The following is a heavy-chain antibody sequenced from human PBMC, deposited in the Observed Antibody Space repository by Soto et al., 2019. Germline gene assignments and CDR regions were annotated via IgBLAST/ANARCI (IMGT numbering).Heavy chain of an antibody. Sequence: EVQLVESGGGLVQPGGSLRLSCAASGFTFSDHYMDWVRQAPGKGLEWVGRTRNKANSYTTEYAASVKGRFTISRDDSKNSLYLQMNSLKTEDTAVYYCAREMYYDFWSGLGYYGMDVWGQWTTVTVSS. CDR2: TRNKANSYTT. J-gene: IGHJ6*02. CDR3: AREMYYDFWSGLGYYGMDV. V-gene: IGHV3-72*01. CDR1: GFTFSDHY. D-gene: IGHD3-3*01.